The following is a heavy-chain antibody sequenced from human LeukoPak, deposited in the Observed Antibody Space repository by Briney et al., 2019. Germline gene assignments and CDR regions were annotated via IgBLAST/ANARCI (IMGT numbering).Heavy chain of an antibody. CDR2: IRYDGNDK. CDR3: AKGEWLADS. CDR1: GFTFSTSG. V-gene: IGHV3-30*02. D-gene: IGHD3-3*01. Sequence: GGSLRLSCEASGFTFSTSGMHWARLAPGKGLEWVTFIRYDGNDKYYADSVKGRFTISRDNSKNSLYLQINTLRPVDTAVYYCAKGEWLADSWGQGTLVTVSS. J-gene: IGHJ4*02.